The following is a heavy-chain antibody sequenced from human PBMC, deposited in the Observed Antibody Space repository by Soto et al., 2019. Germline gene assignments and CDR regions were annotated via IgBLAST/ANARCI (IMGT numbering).Heavy chain of an antibody. CDR2: ISDSGDSI. D-gene: IGHD6-6*01. CDR1: GFTFSSYA. CDR3: ARGPGSSSGGWFDP. Sequence: VQLLESGGALVKPGGSLRLSCAASGFTFSSYAMNWVRQAPGKGLEWVSTISDSGDSIYYADSVKGRFTISRDTSKNTLYLQMNSLRAEDTALYYCARGPGSSSGGWFDPWGQGTLVTVSS. J-gene: IGHJ5*02. V-gene: IGHV3-23*01.